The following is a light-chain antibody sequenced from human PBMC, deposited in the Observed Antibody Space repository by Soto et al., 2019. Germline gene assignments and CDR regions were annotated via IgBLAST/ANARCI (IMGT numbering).Light chain of an antibody. J-gene: IGLJ1*01. CDR3: QSYDISLSGPFYV. V-gene: IGLV1-40*01. CDR2: GNS. Sequence: QSVLTQPPSVSGAPGQRVTISCTGSSSNIGAGYDVHWYQQLPGTAPKLLIYGNSNRPSGVPDRFSGSKSGTSASLAITGLQAEDEADYYCQSYDISLSGPFYVFGTGTKVTVL. CDR1: SSNIGAGYD.